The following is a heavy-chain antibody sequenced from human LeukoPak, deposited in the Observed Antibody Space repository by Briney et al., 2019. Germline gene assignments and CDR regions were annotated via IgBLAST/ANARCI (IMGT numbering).Heavy chain of an antibody. Sequence: SETLSLTCAVYGGSFSGYYWSWIRQPPGKGLEWIGEINHSGSTTYNTSLKSRVTISVDTSKNQFSLKLSSVTAADTAVYYCARSGTYYYYYYMDVWGKGTTVTVSS. CDR1: GGSFSGYY. CDR2: INHSGST. CDR3: ARSGTYYYYYYMDV. V-gene: IGHV4-34*01. D-gene: IGHD1-1*01. J-gene: IGHJ6*03.